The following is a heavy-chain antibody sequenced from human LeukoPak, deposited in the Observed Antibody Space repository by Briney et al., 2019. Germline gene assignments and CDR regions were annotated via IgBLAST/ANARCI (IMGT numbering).Heavy chain of an antibody. J-gene: IGHJ4*02. CDR1: GFTFSSYA. CDR2: ISGSGGST. Sequence: PGGSLRLSCAASGFTFSSYAMSWVRQAPGKGLEWVSAISGSGGSTYYADSVKGRFTISRDNSKNTLCLQMNSLRAEDTAVYYCARGDPYYYDSSGYRSWDYWGQGTLVTVSS. CDR3: ARGDPYYYDSSGYRSWDY. D-gene: IGHD3-22*01. V-gene: IGHV3-23*01.